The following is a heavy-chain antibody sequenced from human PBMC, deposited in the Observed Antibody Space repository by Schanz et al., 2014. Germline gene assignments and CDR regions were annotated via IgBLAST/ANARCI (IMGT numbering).Heavy chain of an antibody. CDR1: GFTFRGYA. J-gene: IGHJ3*02. V-gene: IGHV3-23*01. CDR2: ISGSGGST. Sequence: EVQLLESGGGLVQPGGSLRLSCAASGFTFRGYAMSWVRQAPGRGLEWVSAISGSGGSTYYADSVKGRFTISRDNSKKTLYQQMSSRRAEDTAVYYCGKGRFGELRAFDIWGRGTMVTVSS. D-gene: IGHD3-10*01. CDR3: GKGRFGELRAFDI.